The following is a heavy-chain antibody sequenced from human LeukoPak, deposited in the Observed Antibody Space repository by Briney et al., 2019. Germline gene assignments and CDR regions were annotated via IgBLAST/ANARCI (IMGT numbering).Heavy chain of an antibody. V-gene: IGHV3-64D*06. Sequence: GGSLRLTCSASGFIFSNYGMYRVRQAPGKGLEFVSAISSDGDNTFYADSVKGRFTISRDNSKNTLYLQTSSLRGEDTAVYYCVIVNDYGDRTLYYFGYWGQGTLVTVSS. CDR2: ISSDGDNT. CDR3: VIVNDYGDRTLYYFGY. J-gene: IGHJ4*02. D-gene: IGHD4-17*01. CDR1: GFIFSNYG.